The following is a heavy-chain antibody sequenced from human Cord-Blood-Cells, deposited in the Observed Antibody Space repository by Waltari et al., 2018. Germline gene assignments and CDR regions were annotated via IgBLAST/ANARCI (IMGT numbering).Heavy chain of an antibody. Sequence: EVQLVESGGGLVQPGGSLRLSCAASGFTFSSYAMSWVRQAPGKGLEWVSAISGSGGSTYYADSMNGRFTISRDNSKNTLYLQMNSLRAEDTAVYYCAKDQDIMGRLTGTDYWGQGTLVTVSS. CDR2: ISGSGGST. J-gene: IGHJ4*02. CDR3: AKDQDIMGRLTGTDY. V-gene: IGHV3-23*04. D-gene: IGHD1-20*01. CDR1: GFTFSSYA.